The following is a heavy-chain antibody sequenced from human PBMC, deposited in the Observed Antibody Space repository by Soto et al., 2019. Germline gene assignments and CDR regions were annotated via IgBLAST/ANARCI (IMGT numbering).Heavy chain of an antibody. J-gene: IGHJ4*01. V-gene: IGHV3-15*07. CDR3: TGLWFGEIYNY. D-gene: IGHD3-10*01. CDR1: GFSFKNAW. Sequence: EVELVESGGGLVKPGGSLTLSCAASGFSFKNAWMHWVRQDPGKGLEWVGRIKNKNDGGTTDYAAFVKGRFTISRDASDNTLYLHMNGLKTEDTGVYFCTGLWFGEIYNYWGQGSLVTVSS. CDR2: IKNKNDGGTT.